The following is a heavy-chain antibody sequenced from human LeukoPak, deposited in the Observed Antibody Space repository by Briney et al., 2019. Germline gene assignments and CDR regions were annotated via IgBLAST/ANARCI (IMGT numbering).Heavy chain of an antibody. J-gene: IGHJ6*03. CDR2: IYYSGST. CDR3: ARHIGGRYYYYYMDV. CDR1: GGSISRSSYY. V-gene: IGHV4-39*01. Sequence: SETLSLTCTVSGGSISRSSYYWGWIRQPPGKGLEWIGSIYYSGSTYYNPSLKSRVTISVDTSKNQFSLKLSSVTAADTAVYYCARHIGGRYYYYYMDVWGKGTTVTISS. D-gene: IGHD3-16*02.